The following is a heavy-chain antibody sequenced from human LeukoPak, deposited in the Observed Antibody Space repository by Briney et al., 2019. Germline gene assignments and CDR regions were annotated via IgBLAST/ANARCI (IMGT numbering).Heavy chain of an antibody. CDR1: GYTFTGYY. J-gene: IGHJ4*02. D-gene: IGHD6-13*01. CDR2: INPNSGNT. V-gene: IGHV1-8*02. Sequence: ASVKVSCKASGYTFTGYYMHWVRQAPGQGLEWMGWINPNSGNTGYAQKFQGRVTMTRNTSISTAYMELSSLRSEDTAVYYCASLHSSSWSPLDYWGQGTLVTVSS. CDR3: ASLHSSSWSPLDY.